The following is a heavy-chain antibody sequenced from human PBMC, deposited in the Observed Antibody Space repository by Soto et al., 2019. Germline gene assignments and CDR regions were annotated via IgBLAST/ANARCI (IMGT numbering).Heavy chain of an antibody. Sequence: EVQLVESGGGLVQPGGSLRLSCAASGFTFSSYWMHWVRQAPGKGLVWVSRINSDGSSTSYADSVKGRFTISRDNAKNTLYLQMISVRAEDTAVYYCARGGGLNWYFDLWGRGTLVTVSS. J-gene: IGHJ2*01. CDR1: GFTFSSYW. CDR3: ARGGGLNWYFDL. CDR2: INSDGSST. D-gene: IGHD3-16*01. V-gene: IGHV3-74*01.